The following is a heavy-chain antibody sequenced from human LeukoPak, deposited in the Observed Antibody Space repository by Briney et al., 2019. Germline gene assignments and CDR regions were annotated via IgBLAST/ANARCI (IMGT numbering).Heavy chain of an antibody. CDR3: ARVSGWLQFGAAFDI. V-gene: IGHV4-61*08. Sequence: SQILSLTCAVSGGSISSGGYSWSWIRQPPGKGLEWIGYIYYSGSTNYNPSLKSRVTISVDTSKNQFSLKLSSVTAADTAVYYCARVSGWLQFGAAFDIWGQGTMVTVSS. D-gene: IGHD5-24*01. CDR2: IYYSGST. CDR1: GGSISSGGYS. J-gene: IGHJ3*02.